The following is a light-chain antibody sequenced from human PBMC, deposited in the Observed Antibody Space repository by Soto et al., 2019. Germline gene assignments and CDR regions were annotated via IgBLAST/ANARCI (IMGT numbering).Light chain of an antibody. CDR2: WAS. CDR1: QTVLRSSNNKNH. Sequence: DIVMTQSPDSLDVSLGERATINCKSSQTVLRSSNNKNHLAWYQQKPEQPPKMLISWASTRESGVPDRFSGSGSGTDFTLTISSLQAEDVAVYYCQHYYTVPVTFGQGTRLEIK. V-gene: IGKV4-1*01. CDR3: QHYYTVPVT. J-gene: IGKJ5*01.